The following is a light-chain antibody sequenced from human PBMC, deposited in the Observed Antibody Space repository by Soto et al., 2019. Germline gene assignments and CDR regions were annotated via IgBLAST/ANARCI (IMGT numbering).Light chain of an antibody. Sequence: QSVLTQPPSVSGAPGQRVTISCTGSTPNIGADYDVHWYQQLPGTAPKLLIYGSSDRPSGVPDRFSGSKSGTSASLAITGLQAEDEADYYCQSYDSSLINYVFGTGTKVTVL. V-gene: IGLV1-40*01. CDR1: TPNIGADYD. CDR3: QSYDSSLINYV. J-gene: IGLJ1*01. CDR2: GSS.